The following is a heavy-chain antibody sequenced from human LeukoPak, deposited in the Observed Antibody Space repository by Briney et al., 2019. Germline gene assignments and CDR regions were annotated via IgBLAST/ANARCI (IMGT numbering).Heavy chain of an antibody. CDR2: IYYSGST. CDR1: GVSISSYY. D-gene: IGHD6-19*01. Sequence: KPSETLSLTCTVSGVSISSYYWSWIRQPPGKGLEWIGYIYYSGSTNYNPSLKSRVTISVDTSKNQFSLKLSSVTAADTAVYYCARSAVAGTVYGMDVWGQGTTVTVSS. J-gene: IGHJ6*02. CDR3: ARSAVAGTVYGMDV. V-gene: IGHV4-59*01.